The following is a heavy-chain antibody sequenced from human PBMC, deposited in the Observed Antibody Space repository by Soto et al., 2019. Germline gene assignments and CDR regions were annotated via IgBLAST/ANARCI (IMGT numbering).Heavy chain of an antibody. D-gene: IGHD3-10*01. V-gene: IGHV1-18*01. CDR1: GYTFTSYG. CDR3: ARAGLGHYYGSGSYYYYYYYMDV. J-gene: IGHJ6*03. CDR2: ISAYNGNT. Sequence: ASVKVSCKASGYTFTSYGISWVRQAPGQGLEWMGWISAYNGNTNYAQKLQGRVTMTTDTSTSTAYMELRSLRSDDTAVYYCARAGLGHYYGSGSYYYYYYYMDVWGKGTTVTVSS.